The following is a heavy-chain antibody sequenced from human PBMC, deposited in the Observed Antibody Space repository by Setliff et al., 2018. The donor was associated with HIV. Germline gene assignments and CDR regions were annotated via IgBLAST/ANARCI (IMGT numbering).Heavy chain of an antibody. CDR3: AYSGRQLRGPYFDF. CDR2: IYWNNNK. J-gene: IGHJ4*02. Sequence: ESGPTLVNPTQTLTLTCTFSGLSLSTSGVGVGWIRQSPGKALEWLAFIYWNNNKHYSTSLKSRLTVTKDTSKNRVVFTMTNMDPVDTATYYCAYSGRQLRGPYFDFWGQGTAVTVSS. V-gene: IGHV2-5*01. CDR1: GLSLSTSGVG. D-gene: IGHD1-1*01.